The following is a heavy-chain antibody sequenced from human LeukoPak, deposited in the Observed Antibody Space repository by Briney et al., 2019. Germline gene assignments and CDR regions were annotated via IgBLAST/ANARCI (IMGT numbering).Heavy chain of an antibody. D-gene: IGHD2-15*01. Sequence: GGSLRLSCAASGFTFSGSAMHWVRQASGKGLEWVGRIRSKANSYATAYAASVKGRLTISRDDSKNTAYLQMNSLKAEDTAVYYCTSPYCSGGSCLDYWGQGTLVTVSS. J-gene: IGHJ4*02. CDR2: IRSKANSYAT. V-gene: IGHV3-73*01. CDR1: GFTFSGSA. CDR3: TSPYCSGGSCLDY.